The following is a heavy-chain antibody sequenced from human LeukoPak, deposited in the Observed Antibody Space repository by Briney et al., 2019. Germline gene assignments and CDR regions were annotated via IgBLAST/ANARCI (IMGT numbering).Heavy chain of an antibody. J-gene: IGHJ4*02. CDR2: INTNTGNP. D-gene: IGHD3-10*01. CDR3: ARLYGSGRSGGIAHFDY. V-gene: IGHV7-4-1*02. Sequence: ASVKVSCKASGYTFTSYAMNWVRQAPGQGLEWMGWINTNTGNPTYAQGFTGRFVFSLDTSVSTAYLQISSLKAEDTAVYYCARLYGSGRSGGIAHFDYWGQGTLVTVSS. CDR1: GYTFTSYA.